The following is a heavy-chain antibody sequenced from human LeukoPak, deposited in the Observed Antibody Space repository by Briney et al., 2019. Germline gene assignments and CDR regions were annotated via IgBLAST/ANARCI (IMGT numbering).Heavy chain of an antibody. Sequence: SETLSLTCTVSGGSISSGSYYWSWIRQPAGKGLEWIGRIYTSGSTNYNPSLKSRVTISVDTSKNQFSLKLSSVTAADTAVYYCAGPYSSGLDAFDIWGQGTMVTVSS. V-gene: IGHV4-61*02. CDR1: GGSISSGSYY. J-gene: IGHJ3*02. CDR2: IYTSGST. CDR3: AGPYSSGLDAFDI. D-gene: IGHD6-19*01.